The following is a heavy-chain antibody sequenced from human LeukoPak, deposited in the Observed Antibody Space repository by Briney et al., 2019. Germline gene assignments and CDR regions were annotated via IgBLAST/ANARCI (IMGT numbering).Heavy chain of an antibody. Sequence: SVKVSCKASGGTLSSYAISWVRQAPGQGLEWMGGIIPIFGTANYAQKFQGRVTITADKSTSTAYMELSSLRSEDTAVYYCAMGDYVWGSYRRHFDYWGQGTLVTVSS. J-gene: IGHJ4*02. V-gene: IGHV1-69*06. CDR2: IIPIFGTA. CDR3: AMGDYVWGSYRRHFDY. CDR1: GGTLSSYA. D-gene: IGHD3-16*02.